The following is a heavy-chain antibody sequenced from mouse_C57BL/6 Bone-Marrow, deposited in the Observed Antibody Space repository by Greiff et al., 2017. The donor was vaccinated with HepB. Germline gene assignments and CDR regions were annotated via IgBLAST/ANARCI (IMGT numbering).Heavy chain of an antibody. CDR3: TISRLGAY. J-gene: IGHJ3*01. Sequence: EVKLQESGAELVRPGASVKLSCTASGFNIKDDYMHWVKQRPEQGLEWIGWIDPENGDTEYASKFQGKATITADTSSNTAYLQLSSLTSEDTAVYYCTISRLGAYWGQGTLVTVSA. D-gene: IGHD2-2*01. CDR1: GFNIKDDY. CDR2: IDPENGDT. V-gene: IGHV14-4*01.